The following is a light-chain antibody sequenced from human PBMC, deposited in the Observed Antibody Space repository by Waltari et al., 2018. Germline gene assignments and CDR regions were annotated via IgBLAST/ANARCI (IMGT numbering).Light chain of an antibody. CDR1: GGHTTYS. J-gene: IGLJ3*02. Sequence: QLMLTQSPSASASLGASVKLTCTLSGGHTTYSIAWHQQQPQKGTRYFIKVNSDGSHSKGDGLPDRFSGSSSGAERYLSISSLHSEDEADYYWQTGGVGIWVFGGGTKLTVL. CDR2: VNSDGSH. CDR3: QTGGVGIWV. V-gene: IGLV4-69*01.